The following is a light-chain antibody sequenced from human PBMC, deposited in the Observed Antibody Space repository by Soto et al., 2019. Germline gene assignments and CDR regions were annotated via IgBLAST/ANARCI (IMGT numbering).Light chain of an antibody. CDR3: AAWDDSLNGAV. J-gene: IGLJ2*01. CDR1: SSNIGTNA. V-gene: IGLV1-44*01. Sequence: QSVLTQPPSASGTPGQRVTISCSGSSSNIGTNAVNWYQQLPGTAPKLLIYNNIQRPSGVPDRLSGSKSDISASLAISGLQSEDEADYYCAAWDDSLNGAVFGGGTKLTVL. CDR2: NNI.